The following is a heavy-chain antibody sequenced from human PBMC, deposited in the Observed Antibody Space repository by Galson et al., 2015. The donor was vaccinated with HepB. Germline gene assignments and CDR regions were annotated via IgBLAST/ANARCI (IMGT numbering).Heavy chain of an antibody. CDR2: SRNKAKSYTT. J-gene: IGHJ4*02. Sequence: SLRLSCAASGFTFSDYHMDWVRQAPGKGLEWVGRSRNKAKSYTTEYAASVKGRFTISRDDSKNSLFLQMNSLETEDTAVYYCARDGGFCSGGNCYTYFDSWGQGTLVTVSS. CDR1: GFTFSDYH. V-gene: IGHV3-72*01. CDR3: ARDGGFCSGGNCYTYFDS. D-gene: IGHD2-15*01.